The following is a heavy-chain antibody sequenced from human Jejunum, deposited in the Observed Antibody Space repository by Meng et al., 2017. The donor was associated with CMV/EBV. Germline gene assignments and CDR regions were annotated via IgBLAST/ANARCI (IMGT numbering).Heavy chain of an antibody. D-gene: IGHD4-17*01. CDR2: TLYDGSNK. J-gene: IGHJ4*02. Sequence: CAASELTVSSNYMSWVRQAPGKGLEWVAVTLYDGSNKYYADSVKGRFTISRDNSKNTLYLQMNSLRVEDTAMYYCARDLGDYGNYWGQGTLVTVSS. CDR1: ELTVSSNY. CDR3: ARDLGDYGNY. V-gene: IGHV3-30*03.